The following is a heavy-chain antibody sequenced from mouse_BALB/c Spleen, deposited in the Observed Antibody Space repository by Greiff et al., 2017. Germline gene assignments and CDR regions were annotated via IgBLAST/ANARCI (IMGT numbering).Heavy chain of an antibody. V-gene: IGHV1-87*01. Sequence: QVQLQQSGAELARPGASVKLSCKASGYTFTSYWMQWVKQRPGQGLEWIGAIYPGDGDTRYTQKFKGKATLTADKSSSTAYMQLSSLASEDSAVYYCARLYGNYGYFDVWGAGTTVTVSS. CDR3: ARLYGNYGYFDV. CDR1: GYTFTSYW. D-gene: IGHD2-1*01. J-gene: IGHJ1*01. CDR2: IYPGDGDT.